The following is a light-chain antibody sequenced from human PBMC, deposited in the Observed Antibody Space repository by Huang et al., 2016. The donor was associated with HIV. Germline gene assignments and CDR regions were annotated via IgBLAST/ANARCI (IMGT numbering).Light chain of an antibody. J-gene: IGKJ5*01. Sequence: DVVLTQSPLSLPVTLGQPASISCWSSQSLIYSDGNTYLSWFQQRPGQSPRRLIYKISNRDSGVQDRFSGSGSGSEFTLKISKVEAEDVAVYYCMQGTHWPPITFGQGTRLE. CDR1: QSLIYSDGNTY. CDR3: MQGTHWPPIT. CDR2: KIS. V-gene: IGKV2-30*01.